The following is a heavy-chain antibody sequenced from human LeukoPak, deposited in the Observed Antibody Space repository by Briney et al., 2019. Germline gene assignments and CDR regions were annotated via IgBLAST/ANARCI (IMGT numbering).Heavy chain of an antibody. J-gene: IGHJ3*02. V-gene: IGHV1-2*02. CDR3: ARVMSSSDAFDI. CDR1: GYTFTGYY. CDR2: INPNSGGT. Sequence: ASVKVSCKASGYTFTGYYMHWVRQAPGQGLEWMGWINPNSGGTNYAQKFQGRVTMTRDTSISTAYMELSRLRSDDTAVYYCARVMSSSDAFDIWGQGTMVTVSS. D-gene: IGHD6-6*01.